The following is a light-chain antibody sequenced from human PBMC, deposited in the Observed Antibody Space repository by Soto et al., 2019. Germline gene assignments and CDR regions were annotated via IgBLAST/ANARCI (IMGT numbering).Light chain of an antibody. CDR3: CSYAGRFILG. V-gene: IGLV2-11*01. Sequence: QSALTQPRSVSGSPGQSVTISCIGTSSDVGGYNYVSWYQQHPGKAPKVMIYDVTKRPSGVPDRFSGSKSGNTASLTISGLQADDEADYYCCSYAGRFILGFGGGTKVTVL. CDR1: SSDVGGYNY. CDR2: DVT. J-gene: IGLJ3*02.